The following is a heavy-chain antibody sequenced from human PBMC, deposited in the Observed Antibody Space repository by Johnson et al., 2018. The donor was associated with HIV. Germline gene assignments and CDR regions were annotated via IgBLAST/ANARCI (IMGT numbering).Heavy chain of an antibody. D-gene: IGHD6-19*01. CDR1: GFTFSSYA. CDR2: ISSNGGST. V-gene: IGHV3-64*07. J-gene: IGHJ3*02. Sequence: VQLVESGGGLVQPGGSLRLSCAASGFTFSSYAMHWVRQAPGTGLESVSAISSNGGSTYYADSVTGRFTISRDTSKNTLYLQMNSLRAEDTAVYYCVRDRGSGWDDAFDIWGQGTMVTVSS. CDR3: VRDRGSGWDDAFDI.